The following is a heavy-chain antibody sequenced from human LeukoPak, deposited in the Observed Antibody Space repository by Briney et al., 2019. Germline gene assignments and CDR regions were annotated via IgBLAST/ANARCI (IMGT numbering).Heavy chain of an antibody. D-gene: IGHD6-13*01. CDR3: AKVTGIAAAVSNWFDP. J-gene: IGHJ5*02. Sequence: GASLRLSCAASGFTFSSYAMSWVRQAPGKGLEWVSAFSCSGGITYYGDSVKHRFTISRDNSKNKLYLHMNSLRAEDTAVYYCAKVTGIAAAVSNWFDPWGQGTLVTVSS. CDR1: GFTFSSYA. CDR2: FSCSGGIT. V-gene: IGHV3-23*01.